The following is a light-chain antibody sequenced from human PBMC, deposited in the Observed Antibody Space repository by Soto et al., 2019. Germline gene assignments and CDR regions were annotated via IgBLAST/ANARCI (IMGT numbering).Light chain of an antibody. V-gene: IGKV1-39*01. CDR3: QQSYNSQYT. CDR1: QAINKN. Sequence: DVPMTQSPASLSASVGDRVTITYRASQAINKNLNWYRHKLGKAPELLIYEASDSQTGVTSRFSGSGSGADFTIIISGRQPEDFATYYCQQSYNSQYTFGQGTKLEIK. J-gene: IGKJ2*01. CDR2: EAS.